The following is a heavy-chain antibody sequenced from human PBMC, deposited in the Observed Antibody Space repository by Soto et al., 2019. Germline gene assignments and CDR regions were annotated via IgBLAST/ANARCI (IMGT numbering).Heavy chain of an antibody. CDR1: GGSISSGDYY. CDR2: IYYTGST. Sequence: SETLSLTWTVSGGSISSGDYYWSWIRQPPGKGLEWIGYIYYTGSTYYNPSLKSRLTISVDTSKNQFSLKLTSVTAADTAVYFCARYQKGPFDYWGQGTLVTVSS. J-gene: IGHJ4*02. CDR3: ARYQKGPFDY. V-gene: IGHV4-30-4*01. D-gene: IGHD2-2*01.